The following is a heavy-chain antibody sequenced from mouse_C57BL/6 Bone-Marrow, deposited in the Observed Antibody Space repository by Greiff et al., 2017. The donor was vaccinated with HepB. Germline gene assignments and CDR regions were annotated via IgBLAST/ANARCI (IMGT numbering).Heavy chain of an antibody. D-gene: IGHD2-2*01. J-gene: IGHJ1*03. V-gene: IGHV1-76*01. CDR1: GYTFTDYY. CDR2: IYPGSGNT. Sequence: VKLQESGAELVRPGASVKLSCKASGYTFTDYYINWVKQRPGQGLEWIARIYPGSGNTYYNEKFKGKATLTAEKSSSTAYMQLSSLTSEDSAVYFCARSAWLRLWYFDVWGTGTTVTVSS. CDR3: ARSAWLRLWYFDV.